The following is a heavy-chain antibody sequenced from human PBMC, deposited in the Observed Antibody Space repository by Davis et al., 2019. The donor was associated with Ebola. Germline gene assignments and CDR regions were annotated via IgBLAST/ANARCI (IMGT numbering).Heavy chain of an antibody. CDR1: GASFSGYY. D-gene: IGHD4-17*01. CDR2: IHHTGSA. V-gene: IGHV4-34*01. CDR3: ARGLHGDYAFDL. Sequence: PSETLSLTCSLYGASFSGYYWGWIRQTPGKGLEWIGEIHHTGSARFNPSLETRVTISLDTSKNQISLRPTSRTAADAAVYYGARGLHGDYAFDLWGQGAMVTVSS. J-gene: IGHJ4*02.